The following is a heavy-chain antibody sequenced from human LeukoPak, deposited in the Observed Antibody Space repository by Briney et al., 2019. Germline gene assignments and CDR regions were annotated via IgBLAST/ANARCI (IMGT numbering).Heavy chain of an antibody. Sequence: GGSLRLSCAASGFTFSFYWMSWVRQAPGRGLEWVANIKHDGTQEYYVDSVKGRFTISRDNAKNSLYLQMNSLRAEDTALYYCAKDIVVGAVSVTTLGAFDIWGQGTMVTVSS. D-gene: IGHD4-17*01. CDR3: AKDIVVGAVSVTTLGAFDI. CDR1: GFTFSFYW. V-gene: IGHV3-7*03. J-gene: IGHJ3*02. CDR2: IKHDGTQE.